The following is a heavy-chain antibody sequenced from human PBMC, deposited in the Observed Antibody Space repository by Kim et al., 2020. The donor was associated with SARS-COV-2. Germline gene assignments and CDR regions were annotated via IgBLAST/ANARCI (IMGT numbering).Heavy chain of an antibody. V-gene: IGHV3-15*01. J-gene: IGHJ3*02. Sequence: GGSLRLSCAASGFTFSNAWMSWVRQAPGKGLEWVGRIKSKTDGGTTDYAAPVKGRFTISRDDSKNTLYLQMNSLKTEDTAVYYCTTASGYDIVVVPAGDDAFDIWGQGTMVTVSS. CDR2: IKSKTDGGTT. CDR1: GFTFSNAW. CDR3: TTASGYDIVVVPAGDDAFDI. D-gene: IGHD2-2*01.